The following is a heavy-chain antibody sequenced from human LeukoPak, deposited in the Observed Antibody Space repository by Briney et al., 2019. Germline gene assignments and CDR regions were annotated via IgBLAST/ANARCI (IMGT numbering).Heavy chain of an antibody. J-gene: IGHJ4*02. Sequence: GGSLRLSCAGSGFTFSSYGMSWVRQAPGKGLEWVSAISSGGGDTYYADSVKGRFTISRDNSKNTLYLQMNSLRVEDTALYFCAKVSTGHCSGGKCYPFDYWGQGTLITVSS. D-gene: IGHD2-15*01. V-gene: IGHV3-23*01. CDR3: AKVSTGHCSGGKCYPFDY. CDR2: ISSGGGDT. CDR1: GFTFSSYG.